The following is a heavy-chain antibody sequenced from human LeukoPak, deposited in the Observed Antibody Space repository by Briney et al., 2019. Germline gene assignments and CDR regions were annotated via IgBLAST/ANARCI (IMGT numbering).Heavy chain of an antibody. CDR1: GYTFTSYY. V-gene: IGHV1-46*01. J-gene: IGHJ4*02. CDR2: INPSGGST. CDR3: ARENESNNKKSGYYYPFDY. D-gene: IGHD3-22*01. Sequence: GASVKVSCKASGYTFTSYYMHWVRQAPGQGLEWMGIINPSGGSTSYAQKFQGRVTMTRDTSTSTVYMELSSLRSEDTAVSYCARENESNNKKSGYYYPFDYWGQGTLVTVSS.